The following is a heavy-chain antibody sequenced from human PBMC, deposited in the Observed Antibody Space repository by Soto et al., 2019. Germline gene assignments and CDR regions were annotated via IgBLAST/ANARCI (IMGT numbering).Heavy chain of an antibody. Sequence: GGSLRLSCAASGFPFSIFAITWVRQAPGKGLEWVASITGNGDYARYTDSVQRRFTISRDNSKNTLYLQMNSLRTEDTALYYCSRDPNGDYIGAFDNWGQGTMVTVSS. D-gene: IGHD4-17*01. V-gene: IGHV3-23*01. CDR1: GFPFSIFA. CDR2: ITGNGDYA. CDR3: SRDPNGDYIGAFDN. J-gene: IGHJ3*02.